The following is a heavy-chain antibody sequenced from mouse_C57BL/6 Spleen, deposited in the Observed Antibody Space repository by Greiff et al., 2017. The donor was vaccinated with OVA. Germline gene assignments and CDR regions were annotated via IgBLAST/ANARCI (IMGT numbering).Heavy chain of an antibody. J-gene: IGHJ4*01. CDR2: ISDGGSYT. CDR3: ARDYGNYVSAMDY. V-gene: IGHV5-4*01. D-gene: IGHD2-1*01. CDR1: GFTFSSYA. Sequence: EVQLVESGGGLVKPGGSLKLSCAASGFTFSSYAMSWVRQTPEKRLEWVATISDGGSYTYYPDNVKGRFTISRDNAKNNLYLQMSHLKSEDTAMYYCARDYGNYVSAMDYWGQGTSVTVSS.